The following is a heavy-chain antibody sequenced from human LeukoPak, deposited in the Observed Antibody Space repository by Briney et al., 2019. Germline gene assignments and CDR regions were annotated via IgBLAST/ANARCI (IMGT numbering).Heavy chain of an antibody. D-gene: IGHD2-15*01. CDR2: LIPLFGIT. V-gene: IGHV1-69*13. CDR3: ASQFTPLSGMDV. J-gene: IGHJ6*02. CDR1: GGTFSNYA. Sequence: GASVKVSCKASGGTFSNYAFSWVRQAPGQGLEWVGRLIPLFGITNYAQKFEGRVTITADESTSTAYMELSSLRSEDTAVYFCASQFTPLSGMDVWGQGTTVTVSS.